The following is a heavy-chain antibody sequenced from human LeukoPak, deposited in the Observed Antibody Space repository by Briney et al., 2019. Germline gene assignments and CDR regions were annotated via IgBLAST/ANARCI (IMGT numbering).Heavy chain of an antibody. CDR2: IYYSGST. V-gene: IGHV4-39*01. Sequence: PSETLSLTCTVSGGSISSSSYYWGWIRQPPGKGLEWIGSIYYSGSTYYNPSLKSRVTISVDTSTNQFSLKLSSVTAADTAVYYCARSSYYYDSSGYPRPYYFDYWGQGTLVTVSS. CDR3: ARSSYYYDSSGYPRPYYFDY. D-gene: IGHD3-22*01. CDR1: GGSISSSSYY. J-gene: IGHJ4*02.